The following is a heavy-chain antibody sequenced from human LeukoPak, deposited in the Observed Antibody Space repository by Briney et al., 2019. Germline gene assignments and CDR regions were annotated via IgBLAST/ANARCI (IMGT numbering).Heavy chain of an antibody. D-gene: IGHD6-19*01. CDR1: GFTVSSNY. CDR2: MYSGGST. J-gene: IGHJ3*02. V-gene: IGHV3-53*01. CDR3: AREGEQWLSHAFDI. Sequence: GGSLRLSCAASGFTVSSNYMTWVRQAPGKGLEWLSVMYSGGSTYYAASVEGRFTISRDNSKNTVYLQMNSLRAEDTAVYYCAREGEQWLSHAFDIWGQGTMVTVSS.